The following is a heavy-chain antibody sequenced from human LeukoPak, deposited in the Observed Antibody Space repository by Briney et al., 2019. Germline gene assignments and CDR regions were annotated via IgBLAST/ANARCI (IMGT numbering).Heavy chain of an antibody. CDR2: IYSGGST. CDR1: GFTVSSNY. J-gene: IGHJ5*02. V-gene: IGHV3-66*01. D-gene: IGHD5-12*01. Sequence: PGGSLRLSCAASGFTVSSNYMSWVRQAPGKGLEWVSVIYSGGSTYYADSVKGRFTISRDNSKNTLYLQMNSLRAEDTAVYYCAREADSGYLNWFDPWGQGTLVTVSS. CDR3: AREADSGYLNWFDP.